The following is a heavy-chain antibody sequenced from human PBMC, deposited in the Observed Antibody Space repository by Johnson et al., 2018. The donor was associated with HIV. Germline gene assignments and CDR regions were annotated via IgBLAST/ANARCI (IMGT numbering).Heavy chain of an antibody. J-gene: IGHJ3*02. CDR1: GFTFSDYY. D-gene: IGHD6-6*01. V-gene: IGHV3-11*01. CDR2: ISSNGSTI. Sequence: QVQLVESGGGLVKPGGSLRLSCAASGFTFSDYYMNWIRQAPGKGLEWVSYISSNGSTIYYADSVKGRFTISRDNAKNSLYLQMNSLRAGDTAVYYCARDTERAARADAFDIWGQGTMVTVSS. CDR3: ARDTERAARADAFDI.